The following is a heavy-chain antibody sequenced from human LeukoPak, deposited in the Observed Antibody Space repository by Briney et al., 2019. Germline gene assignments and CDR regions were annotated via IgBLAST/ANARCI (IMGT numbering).Heavy chain of an antibody. D-gene: IGHD5-18*01. V-gene: IGHV4-34*01. Sequence: PSETLSLTCAVYVGSFSGYYWSWIRQPPGKGLEWIGEINHSGSTNYNPSLKSRVTISVDTSKNQFSLKLSSVTAADTAVYYCARRRRRYSSLGDAFDIWGQRTMVPVSS. CDR3: ARRRRRYSSLGDAFDI. CDR1: VGSFSGYY. J-gene: IGHJ3*02. CDR2: INHSGST.